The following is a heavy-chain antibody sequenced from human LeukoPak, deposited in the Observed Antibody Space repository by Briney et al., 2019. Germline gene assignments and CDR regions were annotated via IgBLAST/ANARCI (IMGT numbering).Heavy chain of an antibody. CDR3: ARVGDGYNLSTYYFDY. V-gene: IGHV4-39*07. CDR1: GGSISSYY. J-gene: IGHJ4*02. Sequence: SETLSLTCTVSGGSISSYYWGWIRQPPGKGLEWIGSIYYSGSTYYNPSLKSRVTISVDTSKNQFSLKLSSVTAADTAVYYCARVGDGYNLSTYYFDYWGQGTLVTVSS. D-gene: IGHD5-24*01. CDR2: IYYSGST.